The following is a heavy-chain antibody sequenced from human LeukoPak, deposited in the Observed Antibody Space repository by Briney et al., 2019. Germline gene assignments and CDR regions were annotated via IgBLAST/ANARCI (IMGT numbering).Heavy chain of an antibody. CDR2: VYYGRTT. CDR1: AGSFIGSSHH. CDR3: VRHDGRGGATMGAFDS. V-gene: IGHV4-39*01. D-gene: IGHD5-12*01. J-gene: IGHJ5*01. Sequence: SETLSLTCTVSAGSFIGSSHHWGWIRQSPGKGLEWIGTVYYGRTTYYNPSLDGRVTISLDTSANHFSLQLNSVTAADTAVYYCVRHDGRGGATMGAFDSWGQGSLVTVSS.